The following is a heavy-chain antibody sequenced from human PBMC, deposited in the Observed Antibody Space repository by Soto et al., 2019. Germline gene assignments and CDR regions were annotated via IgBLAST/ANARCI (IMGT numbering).Heavy chain of an antibody. V-gene: IGHV3-48*03. D-gene: IGHD6-19*01. CDR1: GFTFSIHE. Sequence: GVSLRLSCPPSGFTFSIHEMNWVRQAPGRGLAWVSYISSIGVATYYADSVKGRFTISRDNATNSLYLQMNRLRAEETAVYYCDREGRVGGIVYWCQGT. CDR3: DREGRVGGIVY. J-gene: IGHJ4*02. CDR2: ISSIGVAT.